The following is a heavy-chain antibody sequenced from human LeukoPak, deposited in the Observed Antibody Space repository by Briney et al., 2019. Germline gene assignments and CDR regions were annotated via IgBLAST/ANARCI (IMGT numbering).Heavy chain of an antibody. CDR2: INHSGST. CDR3: AYGDYAPDDYFDY. J-gene: IGHJ4*02. V-gene: IGHV4-34*01. CDR1: GGSFSGYY. Sequence: SETLSLTCAVYGGSFSGYYWSWIRQPSGKGLEWIGEINHSGSTNYNPSLKSRVTISVDTSKNQFSLKLSSVTAADTAVYYCAYGDYAPDDYFDYWGQGTLVTVSS. D-gene: IGHD4-17*01.